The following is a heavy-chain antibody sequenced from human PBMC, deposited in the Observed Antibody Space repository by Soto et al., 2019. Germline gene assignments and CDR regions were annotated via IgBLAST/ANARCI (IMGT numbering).Heavy chain of an antibody. CDR2: INPSGGST. CDR3: ARDRGIAVADNYYPYGMDF. J-gene: IGHJ6*02. D-gene: IGHD6-19*01. V-gene: IGHV1-46*03. Sequence: ASVKVSCKASGNTFASYYMHWVRQAPGQGIEWMGIINPSGGSTSYAQKFQGRVTMTRDTSTSTVYMELSSLRSEDTAVYYCARDRGIAVADNYYPYGMDFWCQGTTVTVSS. CDR1: GNTFASYY.